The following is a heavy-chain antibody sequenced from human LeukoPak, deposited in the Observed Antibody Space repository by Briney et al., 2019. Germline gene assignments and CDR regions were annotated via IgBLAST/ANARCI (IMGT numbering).Heavy chain of an antibody. V-gene: IGHV1-2*02. CDR1: GYTFTGYY. D-gene: IGHD6-19*01. J-gene: IGHJ4*02. Sequence: APVKVSCKASGYTFTGYYMHWVRQAPGQGLEWLGWINPKSGGTSYAQKFQGRVTLTRDTSISTAYMELNRLRSDDTALYYCTRDAKYSSERSDYWGQGTLVTVSS. CDR2: INPKSGGT. CDR3: TRDAKYSSERSDY.